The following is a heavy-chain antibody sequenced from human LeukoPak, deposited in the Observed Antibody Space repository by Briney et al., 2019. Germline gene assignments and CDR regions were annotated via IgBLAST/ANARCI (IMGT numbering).Heavy chain of an antibody. Sequence: GGSLRLSCAASGFTFGNYGMSWVRQAPGKGLEWVSGINWNGGSTGYADSVEGRFTISRDNAKNSQYLQMNSLSVEDTALYYCAREISISIAARGGFDYWGQGTLVTVSS. D-gene: IGHD6-6*01. CDR3: AREISISIAARGGFDY. CDR1: GFTFGNYG. J-gene: IGHJ4*02. V-gene: IGHV3-20*04. CDR2: INWNGGST.